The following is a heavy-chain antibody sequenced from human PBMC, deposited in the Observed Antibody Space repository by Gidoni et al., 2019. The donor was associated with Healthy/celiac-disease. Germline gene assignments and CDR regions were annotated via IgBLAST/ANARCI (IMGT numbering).Heavy chain of an antibody. V-gene: IGHV3-48*03. Sequence: EVQLVESGVGLVQPGGSLRLSCAASGFTFSSYEMNWFRPAPGKGLEWVSYISSSGSTIYYADSVKGRFTISRDNAKNSLYLQMNSLRAEDTAVYYCARDNPYSSSSEEYYYYGMDVWGQGTTVTVSS. D-gene: IGHD6-6*01. J-gene: IGHJ6*02. CDR3: ARDNPYSSSSEEYYYYGMDV. CDR1: GFTFSSYE. CDR2: ISSSGSTI.